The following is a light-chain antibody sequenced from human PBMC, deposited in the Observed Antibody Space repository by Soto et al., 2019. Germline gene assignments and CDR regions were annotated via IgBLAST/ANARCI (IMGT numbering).Light chain of an antibody. CDR3: SSYTTSRTWV. Sequence: QSVLTQPASVSGSPGQAITISCTGTSSDVGGYNYVSWYQQHPGKAPKLIIYVVSNRPSGVSDRFSGSKSANTASLTISGLQAEDEADYYCSSYTTSRTWVFGGGTKLTVL. CDR2: VVS. J-gene: IGLJ2*01. V-gene: IGLV2-14*01. CDR1: SSDVGGYNY.